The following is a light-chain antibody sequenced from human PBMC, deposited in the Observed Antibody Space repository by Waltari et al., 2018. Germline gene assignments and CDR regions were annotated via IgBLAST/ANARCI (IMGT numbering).Light chain of an antibody. J-gene: IGLJ3*02. Sequence: QSVLTQPPSASGTPGQRVTISCSGGNSNIGSNTVNWYQQIPGTAPKLLIYSDHQRPSGVPGRFSGSKSGNSASLAISGLQSEDEADYYCAAWDDSLNGYWVFGGGTKLTVL. V-gene: IGLV1-44*01. CDR2: SDH. CDR3: AAWDDSLNGYWV. CDR1: NSNIGSNT.